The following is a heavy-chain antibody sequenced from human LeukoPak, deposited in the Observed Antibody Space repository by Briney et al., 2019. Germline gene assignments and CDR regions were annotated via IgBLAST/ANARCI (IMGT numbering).Heavy chain of an antibody. D-gene: IGHD2-2*02. J-gene: IGHJ3*02. CDR3: ARDLREIYCSSTSCYTDISAFDI. CDR1: GGSISSGGYY. Sequence: SQTLSLTCTVSGGSISSGGYYWSWIRQHPGKGLEWIGYIYYSGSTYYNPSLKSRVTISVDTSKNQFSLKLSSVTAADTAVYYCARDLREIYCSSTSCYTDISAFDIWGQGTMVTVSS. CDR2: IYYSGST. V-gene: IGHV4-31*03.